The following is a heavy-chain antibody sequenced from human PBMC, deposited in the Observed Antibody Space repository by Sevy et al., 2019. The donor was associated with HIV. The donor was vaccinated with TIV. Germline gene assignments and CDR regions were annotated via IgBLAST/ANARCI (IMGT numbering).Heavy chain of an antibody. V-gene: IGHV3-15*01. CDR1: GFTFSNAW. J-gene: IGHJ4*02. CDR3: TTSITMIVVVMYYFDY. D-gene: IGHD3-22*01. CDR2: IKSKTDGGTT. Sequence: GGSLRLSCAASGFTFSNAWMSWVRQAPGKGLEWVGRIKSKTDGGTTDYAASVKGRFTISRDDSKNTLYLQMNSLKTEDTAVYYCTTSITMIVVVMYYFDYWGQGTLVTVSS.